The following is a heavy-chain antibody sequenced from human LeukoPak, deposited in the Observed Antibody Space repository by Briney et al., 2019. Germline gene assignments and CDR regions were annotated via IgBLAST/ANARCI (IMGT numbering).Heavy chain of an antibody. J-gene: IGHJ4*02. Sequence: PGGSLRLSCAASGFTFSSYGMHWVRQAPGKGLEWVAFIRYDGSNKYYADSVKGRFTISRDNSKNTLYLQMNSLRAEDTAVYYCAKRSRVWGSYSNIDYWGQGTLVTVSS. CDR2: IRYDGSNK. CDR3: AKRSRVWGSYSNIDY. V-gene: IGHV3-30*02. D-gene: IGHD3-16*01. CDR1: GFTFSSYG.